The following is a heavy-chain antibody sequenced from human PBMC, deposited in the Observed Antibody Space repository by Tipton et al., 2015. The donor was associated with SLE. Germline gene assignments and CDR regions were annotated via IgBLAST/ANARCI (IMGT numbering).Heavy chain of an antibody. J-gene: IGHJ2*01. CDR3: ARDKYCSGGSCFDWYFDL. CDR1: GGSIGSYS. CDR2: IYSSGST. Sequence: TLSLTCTVSGGSIGSYSWSWILQPPVQGPEWFGYIYSSGSTNYNPSLKSRVTISVVTSENQFSLTLSSVTAADTAVYYCARDKYCSGGSCFDWYFDLWGRGTLVTVSS. V-gene: IGHV4-4*08. D-gene: IGHD2-15*01.